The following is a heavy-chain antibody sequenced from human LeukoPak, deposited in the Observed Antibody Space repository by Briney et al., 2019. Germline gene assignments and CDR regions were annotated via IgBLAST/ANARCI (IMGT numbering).Heavy chain of an antibody. V-gene: IGHV4-59*02. J-gene: IGHJ4*02. CDR2: VSHSGNT. CDR1: GGSVSTYY. D-gene: IGHD6-19*01. Sequence: SETLSLTCTVSGGSVSTYYWSWIRQPPGKELEWIGYVSHSGNTNCNPSLKSRLTMSLDTSKNHFSLRLSSVNAADTAVYYCARAGSGWSFDCWGQGSLVTVSS. CDR3: ARAGSGWSFDC.